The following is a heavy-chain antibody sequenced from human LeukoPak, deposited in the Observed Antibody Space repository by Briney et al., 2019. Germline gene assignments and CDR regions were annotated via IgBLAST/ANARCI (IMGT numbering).Heavy chain of an antibody. CDR2: INPNSGGT. CDR3: ARQHLLCSGNSCYLPDY. J-gene: IGHJ4*02. CDR1: GYTFTDYY. D-gene: IGHD2-15*01. V-gene: IGHV1-2*02. Sequence: ASVKVSCKASGYTFTDYYMHWVRQAPGQGLEWMGWINPNSGGTNYAQKFQGRVTMTTDTSISTAYMEVSRLRSDDTAMYYCARQHLLCSGNSCYLPDYWGQGTLVTVSS.